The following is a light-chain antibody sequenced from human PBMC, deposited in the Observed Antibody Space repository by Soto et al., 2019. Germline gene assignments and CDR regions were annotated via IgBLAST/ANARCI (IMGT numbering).Light chain of an antibody. J-gene: IGLJ1*01. CDR3: SSYTSSSSPYV. V-gene: IGLV2-14*01. CDR2: DVS. Sequence: QSALTQPASVSGSPGQSITISCTGTSSDIGGYNYVSWYLQHPGKAPKLMIYDVSDRPSGVSDRFSGSKSGNTASLTISGLQAEDEADYYCSSYTSSSSPYVFGTGTKVTGL. CDR1: SSDIGGYNY.